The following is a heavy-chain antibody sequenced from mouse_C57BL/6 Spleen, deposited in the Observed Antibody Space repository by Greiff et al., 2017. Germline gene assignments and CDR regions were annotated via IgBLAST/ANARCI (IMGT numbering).Heavy chain of an antibody. CDR2: INPGSGGT. Sequence: QVQLKQSGAELVRPGTSVKVSCKASGYAFTNYLIEWVKQRPGQGLEWIGVINPGSGGTNYNEQFKGQATLTADKSSSTAYMQLSSLTSEDSAVYFCARCDYYGSSPMDYWGQGTSVTVSS. CDR1: GYAFTNYL. CDR3: ARCDYYGSSPMDY. V-gene: IGHV1-54*01. J-gene: IGHJ4*01. D-gene: IGHD1-1*01.